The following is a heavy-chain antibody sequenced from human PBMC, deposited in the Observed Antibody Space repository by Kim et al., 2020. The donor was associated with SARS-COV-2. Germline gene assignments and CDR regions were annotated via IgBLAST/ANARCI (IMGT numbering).Heavy chain of an antibody. V-gene: IGHV3-21*01. CDR3: ASPTGHGSGSYGNGVS. CDR2: ISSSSSYI. J-gene: IGHJ4*02. CDR1: GFTFSSYS. D-gene: IGHD3-10*01. Sequence: GGSLRLSCAASGFTFSSYSMNWVRQAPGKGLEWVSSISSSSSYIYYADSVKGRFTISRDNAKNSLYLQMNSLRAEDTAVYYCASPTGHGSGSYGNGVSWGQGTLVTVSS.